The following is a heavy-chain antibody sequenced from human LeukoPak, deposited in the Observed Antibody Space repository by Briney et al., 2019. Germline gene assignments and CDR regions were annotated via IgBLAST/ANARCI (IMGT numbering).Heavy chain of an antibody. CDR2: IFTSGSV. J-gene: IGHJ4*02. Sequence: KPSETLSLTCTVSGGSLSNYYWSWIRQPDGKGLEWIGRIFTSGSVNYNPSLKSRVTMSVDTSKNQFSLNLTSVTAADTAVYYCARDYSGSHDYWGQGTLVTVSS. D-gene: IGHD1-26*01. CDR3: ARDYSGSHDY. CDR1: GGSLSNYY. V-gene: IGHV4-4*07.